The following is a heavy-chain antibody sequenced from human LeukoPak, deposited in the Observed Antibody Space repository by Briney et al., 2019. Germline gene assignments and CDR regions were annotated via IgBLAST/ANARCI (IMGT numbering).Heavy chain of an antibody. CDR2: IYYSGST. V-gene: IGHV4-39*07. Sequence: SETLSLTCTVSGGSISSSSYYWGWIRQPPGKGLEWIGSIYYSGSTNYNPSLKSRVTISVDTSKNQFSLKLSSVTAADTAVYYCARDQTYYYGSGMGGYYFDYWGQGTLVTVSS. D-gene: IGHD3-10*01. J-gene: IGHJ4*02. CDR3: ARDQTYYYGSGMGGYYFDY. CDR1: GGSISSSSYY.